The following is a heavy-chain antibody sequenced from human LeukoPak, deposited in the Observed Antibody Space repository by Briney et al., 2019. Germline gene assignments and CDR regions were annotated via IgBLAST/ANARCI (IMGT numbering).Heavy chain of an antibody. CDR1: GFTFSSYA. CDR2: ISGSGGGT. D-gene: IGHD3-3*01. Sequence: GGSLRLSCAASGFTFSSYAMSWVRRAPGKGLEWVSAISGSGGGTYYAHSVKGRFTISRDNSKNTLYLQMNSLRAEDTAVYYCAKEEDYDFWSGYYSPYFDYWGQGTLVTVSS. J-gene: IGHJ4*02. CDR3: AKEEDYDFWSGYYSPYFDY. V-gene: IGHV3-23*01.